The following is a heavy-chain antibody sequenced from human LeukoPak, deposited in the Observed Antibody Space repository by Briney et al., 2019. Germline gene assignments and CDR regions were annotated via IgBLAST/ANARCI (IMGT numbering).Heavy chain of an antibody. CDR3: ARVRYYYGSGVFYGMDV. Sequence: ASVKVSCKASGGTFSNYAISWVRQAPGQGLEWMGWINPNSGGTNYAQKFQGRVTVTRDTSISTAYMELSRLRSDDTAVYYCARVRYYYGSGVFYGMDVWGQGTTVTVSS. D-gene: IGHD3-10*01. J-gene: IGHJ6*02. CDR2: INPNSGGT. CDR1: GGTFSNYA. V-gene: IGHV1-2*02.